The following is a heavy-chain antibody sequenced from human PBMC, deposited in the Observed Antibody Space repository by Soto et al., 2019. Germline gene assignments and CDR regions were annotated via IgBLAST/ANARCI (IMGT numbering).Heavy chain of an antibody. D-gene: IGHD2-21*01. CDR1: VFSCSNYA. CDR2: ITGNGGGT. Sequence: WWSLRLSCSASVFSCSNYAMTWGRQAPGRGLEWVSSITGNGGGTFYADSVKGRFTISRDNSKDTLFLQMSSLRAEDTAVYYCAKAGRLVINWFDPWGQGTLVTVSS. V-gene: IGHV3-23*01. J-gene: IGHJ5*02. CDR3: AKAGRLVINWFDP.